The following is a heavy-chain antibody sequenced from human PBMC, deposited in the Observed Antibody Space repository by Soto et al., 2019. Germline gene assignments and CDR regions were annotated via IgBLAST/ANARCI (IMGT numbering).Heavy chain of an antibody. V-gene: IGHV3-23*01. J-gene: IGHJ4*02. Sequence: PGGSLRLSCAASGFTFSSYAMSWVRQAPGKGLEWVSAISGSGGSTYYADSVKGRFTISRDNSKNTLYLQMNSLRAEDTAVYYCAKDQSALRYFDWLFGGDFDYWGQGTLVTVSS. CDR1: GFTFSSYA. CDR2: ISGSGGST. CDR3: AKDQSALRYFDWLFGGDFDY. D-gene: IGHD3-9*01.